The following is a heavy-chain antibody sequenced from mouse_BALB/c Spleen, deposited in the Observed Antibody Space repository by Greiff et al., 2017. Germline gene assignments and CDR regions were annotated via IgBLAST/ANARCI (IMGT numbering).Heavy chain of an antibody. V-gene: IGHV5-4*02. D-gene: IGHD1-1*01. CDR1: GFTFSDYY. Sequence: EVQLVESGGGLVKPGGSLKLSCAASGFTFSDYYMSWVRQTPEKRLEWVATISDGGSYTYYPDSVKGRFTISRDNAKNNLYLQMSSLKSEDTAMYYCARSRYGSSAAWFAYWGQGTLVTVSA. J-gene: IGHJ3*01. CDR3: ARSRYGSSAAWFAY. CDR2: ISDGGSYT.